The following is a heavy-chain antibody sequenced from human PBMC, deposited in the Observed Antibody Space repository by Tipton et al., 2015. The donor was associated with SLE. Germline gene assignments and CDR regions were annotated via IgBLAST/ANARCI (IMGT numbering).Heavy chain of an antibody. V-gene: IGHV4-39*07. Sequence: TLSLTCTVSGFSISSSSYTWGWIRQPPGKGLEWIGEINHSRSTNYNPYLKSRVSISVDTSKNQFSLKMNSVTAADTAVYYCARLVTADWYFDLWGRGTLVTVSS. CDR3: ARLVTADWYFDL. J-gene: IGHJ2*01. CDR2: INHSRST. D-gene: IGHD4-11*01. CDR1: GFSISSSSYT.